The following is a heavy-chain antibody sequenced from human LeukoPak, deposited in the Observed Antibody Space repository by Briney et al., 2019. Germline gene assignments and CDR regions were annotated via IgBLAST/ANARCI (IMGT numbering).Heavy chain of an antibody. Sequence: GASVKVSCKASGYTFTSYYMHWVRQAPGQGLEWMGIINPSGGSTSYAQKFQGRVTMTRDMSISTAYMEQSRLRSDDTAMYYCARGKNWLDAFDIWGQGTVVTVSS. CDR2: INPSGGST. D-gene: IGHD1-1*01. CDR1: GYTFTSYY. V-gene: IGHV1-46*01. CDR3: ARGKNWLDAFDI. J-gene: IGHJ3*02.